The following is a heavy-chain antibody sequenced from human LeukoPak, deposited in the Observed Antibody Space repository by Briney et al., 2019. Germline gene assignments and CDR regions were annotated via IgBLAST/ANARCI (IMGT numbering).Heavy chain of an antibody. CDR1: GDSISSGSYY. V-gene: IGHV4-61*02. Sequence: SETLSLTCTVSGDSISSGSYYWSWIRQPAGKGLEWIGRISTSGTSNYNPSLKRRVTISVDTSKNQFSLKLISVTAADTAVYYCAREPRGRIRTIAGAVNIYYYYYMDVWGKGTTVTISS. CDR2: ISTSGTS. CDR3: AREPRGRIRTIAGAVNIYYYYYMDV. J-gene: IGHJ6*03. D-gene: IGHD6-19*01.